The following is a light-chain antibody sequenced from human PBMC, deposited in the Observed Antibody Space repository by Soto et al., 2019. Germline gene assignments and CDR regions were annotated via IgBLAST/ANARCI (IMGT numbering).Light chain of an antibody. Sequence: DIRLTQSXSSLSASVGDRVTITCRASQGITSYLAWYQQRPGKAPGLLIYSASTLQSGVPSRFSGSGYGTDFSLTISNLQPEDFATYYCQQLYSHPLTFGGGTKVDIK. V-gene: IGKV1-9*01. CDR1: QGITSY. CDR3: QQLYSHPLT. CDR2: SAS. J-gene: IGKJ4*01.